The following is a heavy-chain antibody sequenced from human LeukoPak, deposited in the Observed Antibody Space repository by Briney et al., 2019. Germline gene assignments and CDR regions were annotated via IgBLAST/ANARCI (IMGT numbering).Heavy chain of an antibody. J-gene: IGHJ4*02. V-gene: IGHV3-20*04. CDR3: ARRYDILTGYYVYYFDS. CDR2: INWNGGGA. CDR1: GFTFDDYA. Sequence: RPGGPLRLSCAASGFTFDDYAMSWVRQAPGKGLEWVSAINWNGGGAGYADSVKGRFIISRDNAKNSLYLQMNSLRAEDTALYYCARRYDILTGYYVYYFDSWGQGTLVTVSS. D-gene: IGHD3-9*01.